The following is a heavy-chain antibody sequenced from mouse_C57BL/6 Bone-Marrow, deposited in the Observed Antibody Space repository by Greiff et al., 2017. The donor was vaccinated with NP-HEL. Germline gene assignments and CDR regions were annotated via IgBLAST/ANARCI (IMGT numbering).Heavy chain of an antibody. Sequence: EVQLVESGGGLVQPGGSMKLSCVASGFTFSNYWMNWVRQSPEKGLEWVAQIRLKSDNYATHYAESVKGRFTISRDDSKSSVYLQMNNLRAEDTGIYYCTGVSRYFDVWGTGTTVTVSS. CDR3: TGVSRYFDV. CDR2: IRLKSDNYAT. CDR1: GFTFSNYW. J-gene: IGHJ1*03. V-gene: IGHV6-3*01.